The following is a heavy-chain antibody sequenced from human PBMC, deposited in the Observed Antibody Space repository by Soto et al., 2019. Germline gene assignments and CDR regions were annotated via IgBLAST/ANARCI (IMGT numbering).Heavy chain of an antibody. D-gene: IGHD2-15*01. CDR3: TRQARYCSGGSCYSYGFDP. V-gene: IGHV3-73*01. J-gene: IGHJ5*02. Sequence: EVQLVESGGGLVQPGGSLKLSCAASGFTFSGSAMHWVRQASGKGLEWVGRIRSKANSYATAYAASVKGRFTISRDDSKNTAYLQMNSLKTEDTAVYYCTRQARYCSGGSCYSYGFDPWGQGTLVTVSS. CDR1: GFTFSGSA. CDR2: IRSKANSYAT.